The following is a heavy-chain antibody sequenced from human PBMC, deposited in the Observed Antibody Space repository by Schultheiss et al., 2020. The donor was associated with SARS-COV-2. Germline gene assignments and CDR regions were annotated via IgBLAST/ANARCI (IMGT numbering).Heavy chain of an antibody. CDR3: ARVYGDYGDY. CDR2: INSDGSTT. J-gene: IGHJ4*02. D-gene: IGHD4-17*01. CDR1: GFTFSNYW. Sequence: GGSLRLSCAASGFTFSNYWMHWVRQAPGKGLLWVSRINSDGSTTTYADSMKGRFTISRDNAKNTLYLQMSSLRAEDTAVYYCARVYGDYGDYWGQGTLVTVSS. V-gene: IGHV3-74*01.